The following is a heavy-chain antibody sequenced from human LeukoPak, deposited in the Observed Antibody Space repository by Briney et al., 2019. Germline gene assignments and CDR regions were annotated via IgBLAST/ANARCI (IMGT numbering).Heavy chain of an antibody. D-gene: IGHD3-3*01. Sequence: SGGSLRLSCAASGFTFSNYWMTWVRQAPGKGLEWVADIKRDGSEKYYVDSVKGRFSISRDNAKNSLYLQMNSLRAEDTAVYYCAREGLNYDFWSGGGYMDVWGKGTTVTVSS. CDR1: GFTFSNYW. V-gene: IGHV3-7*01. J-gene: IGHJ6*03. CDR3: AREGLNYDFWSGGGYMDV. CDR2: IKRDGSEK.